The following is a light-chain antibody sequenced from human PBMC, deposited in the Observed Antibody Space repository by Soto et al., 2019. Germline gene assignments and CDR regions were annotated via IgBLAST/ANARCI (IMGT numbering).Light chain of an antibody. CDR2: RNN. Sequence: QSVLTQAPSASGTPGQRVTISCSGSSXNIGTNTVNWYQQLPGTAPKLLIYRNNQRPSGVPDRFSGSKSGTSASLAISGLQSEDEADYYCQSYEGILTGSVFGTGTKVTVL. J-gene: IGLJ1*01. CDR3: QSYEGILTGSV. CDR1: SXNIGTNT. V-gene: IGLV1-44*01.